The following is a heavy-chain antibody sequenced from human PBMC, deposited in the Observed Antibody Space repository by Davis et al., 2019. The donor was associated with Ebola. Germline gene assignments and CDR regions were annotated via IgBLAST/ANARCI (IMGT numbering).Heavy chain of an antibody. CDR1: GGSFSGYY. CDR3: AKYRRGYSYGYDFWYFDL. V-gene: IGHV4-34*01. D-gene: IGHD5-18*01. J-gene: IGHJ2*01. Sequence: SETLSLTCAVYGGSFSGYYWNWIRQPPGKGLEWIGEIHHSGNTNHNPSLKSRVTISIDTSKNQFSLKLSSVTAADTAVYYCAKYRRGYSYGYDFWYFDLWGRGTLVTVSS. CDR2: IHHSGNT.